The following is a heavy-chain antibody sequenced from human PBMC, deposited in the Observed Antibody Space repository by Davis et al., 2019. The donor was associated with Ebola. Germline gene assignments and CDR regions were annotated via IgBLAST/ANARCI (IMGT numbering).Heavy chain of an antibody. J-gene: IGHJ4*02. CDR3: AKQRGVGAIDYDY. V-gene: IGHV3-15*01. D-gene: IGHD1-26*01. CDR2: IKSKTDGGTT. CDR1: GFTFSNAW. Sequence: GESLKISCAASGFTFSNAWMSWVRQAPGKGLEWVGRIKSKTDGGTTDYAAPVKGRFTISRDDSKNTLYLQMNSLKTEDTAVYYCAKQRGVGAIDYDYWGRGTVVTVSS.